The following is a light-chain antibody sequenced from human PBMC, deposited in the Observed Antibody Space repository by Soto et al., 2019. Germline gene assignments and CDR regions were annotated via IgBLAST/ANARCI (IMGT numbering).Light chain of an antibody. Sequence: QSALTQPASVSGSPGQSITISCTVTSSDVGGYNYVSWYQQHPGKAPKLMIFEVSNRPSGISVRFSGSRSGNTASLTISGLQAEDEADYYCISYTSSSTLVVFGGGTKLTVL. CDR1: SSDVGGYNY. CDR3: ISYTSSSTLVV. J-gene: IGLJ2*01. CDR2: EVS. V-gene: IGLV2-14*01.